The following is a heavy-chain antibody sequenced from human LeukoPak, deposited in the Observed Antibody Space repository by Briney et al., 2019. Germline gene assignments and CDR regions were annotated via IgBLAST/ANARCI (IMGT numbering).Heavy chain of an antibody. Sequence: GGSLRLSCAASGFTFTSYAMSWVRQAPGKGLEWVSLLSSSGGSTQYADSVKGRFTISRDNSKNTLYLQMNSLRAGDTAVYYCAKYSSSGYFPAEYFQHWGQGTLVTVSS. CDR1: GFTFTSYA. D-gene: IGHD3-22*01. J-gene: IGHJ1*01. V-gene: IGHV3-23*01. CDR2: LSSSGGST. CDR3: AKYSSSGYFPAEYFQH.